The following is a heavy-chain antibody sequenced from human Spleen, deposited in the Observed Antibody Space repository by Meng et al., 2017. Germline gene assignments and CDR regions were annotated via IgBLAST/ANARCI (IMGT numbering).Heavy chain of an antibody. CDR1: GGIFSNYV. CDR3: ARKAGNCISTTYYSLDY. CDR2: INAVFGTT. Sequence: SVKVSCKALGGIFSNYVIGWVRQAPGQGLEWMGGINAVFGTTNYAQKFQGRVTITTDESTSTVYVELTRLTSEDTAVYFCARKAGNCISTTYYSLDYWGQGTLVTVSS. V-gene: IGHV1-69*05. D-gene: IGHD2-2*01. J-gene: IGHJ4*02.